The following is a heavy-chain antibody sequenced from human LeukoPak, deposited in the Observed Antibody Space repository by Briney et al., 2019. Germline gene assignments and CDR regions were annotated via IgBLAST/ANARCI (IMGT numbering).Heavy chain of an antibody. J-gene: IGHJ4*02. CDR1: GFTFSSYW. V-gene: IGHV3-7*01. CDR2: IKQDGSEK. Sequence: GGSLRLSCAASGFTFSSYWMSWVRQAPGKGLEWVANIKQDGSEKYYVDSVKGRFTISRDNAKNSLCLQMNSLRAEDTAVYYCARSLYPSGSFFDYWGQGTLVTVSS. D-gene: IGHD6-13*01. CDR3: ARSLYPSGSFFDY.